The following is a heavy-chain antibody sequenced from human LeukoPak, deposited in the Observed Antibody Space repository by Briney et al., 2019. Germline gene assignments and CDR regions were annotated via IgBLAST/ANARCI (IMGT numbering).Heavy chain of an antibody. CDR2: ISHSGST. D-gene: IGHD2-15*01. Sequence: PSETLSLTCAVYGGSFSGYYWSWIRQPPGKGLEWIGEISHSGSTNYNPSLKSRVTISVDTSKNQFSLKLSSVTAADTAVYYCARQRFIGYCSGGSCSRAFDIWGQGTMVTVSS. CDR1: GGSFSGYY. CDR3: ARQRFIGYCSGGSCSRAFDI. V-gene: IGHV4-34*01. J-gene: IGHJ3*02.